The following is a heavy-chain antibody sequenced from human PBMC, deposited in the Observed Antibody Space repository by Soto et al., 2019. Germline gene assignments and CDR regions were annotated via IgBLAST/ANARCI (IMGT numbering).Heavy chain of an antibody. V-gene: IGHV3-7*01. CDR1: GFTFHNYW. CDR2: IKPDGSDK. Sequence: GGSLRLSCAAFGFTFHNYWMGWVRQTPDKGLEWVANIKPDGSDKYYVDPVKGRFTISRDNAKNSLYLEMNSLRAEDTAVYYCARDDLRGDYWGQGTLVTVSS. J-gene: IGHJ4*02. CDR3: ARDDLRGDY.